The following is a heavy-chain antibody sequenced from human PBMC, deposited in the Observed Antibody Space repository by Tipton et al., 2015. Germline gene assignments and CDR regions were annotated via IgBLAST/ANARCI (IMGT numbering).Heavy chain of an antibody. J-gene: IGHJ2*01. CDR1: GGSISHYY. CDR2: ISYSGSP. V-gene: IGHV4-59*12. CDR3: ARGHYVSGWYSHYFDL. D-gene: IGHD6-19*01. Sequence: TLSLTCTVSGGSISHYYWNWIRQPPGKGLEWIGYISYSGSPNYNPSLRSRVTISVDASKNQFSLTLSSITAADTAVYYCARGHYVSGWYSHYFDLWGRGSLVTVSS.